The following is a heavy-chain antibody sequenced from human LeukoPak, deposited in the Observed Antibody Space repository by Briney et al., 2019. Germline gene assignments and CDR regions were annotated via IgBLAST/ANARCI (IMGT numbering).Heavy chain of an antibody. CDR2: INPNSGGT. V-gene: IGHV1-2*02. CDR1: GYTFTDYY. D-gene: IGHD3-22*01. CDR3: ARGGGTYYYDSSGYYHPKDAFDI. J-gene: IGHJ3*02. Sequence: ASVKVSCKASGYTFTDYYMHWVRQAPGQGLEWMGWINPNSGGTNYAQNFQGRVTMTRDTSISTAYMELSRLRSDDTAIFYCARGGGTYYYDSSGYYHPKDAFDIWGQGTMVTVSS.